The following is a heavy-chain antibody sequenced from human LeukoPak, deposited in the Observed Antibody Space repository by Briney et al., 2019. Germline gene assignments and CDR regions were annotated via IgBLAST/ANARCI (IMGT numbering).Heavy chain of an antibody. V-gene: IGHV1-24*01. CDR3: ATALAAFHYYYMDV. CDR2: FDPEDGET. Sequence: ASVKVSCKVSGYTLTELSMHWVRQAPGKGLEWMGGFDPEDGETIYAQKFQGRVTMTEDTSTDTAYMELSSLRSEDTAVYYCATALAAFHYYYMDVWGKGTTVTVSS. J-gene: IGHJ6*03. D-gene: IGHD6-6*01. CDR1: GYTLTELS.